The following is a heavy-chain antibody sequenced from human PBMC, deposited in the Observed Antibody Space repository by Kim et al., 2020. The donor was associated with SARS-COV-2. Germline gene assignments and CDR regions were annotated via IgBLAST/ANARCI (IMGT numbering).Heavy chain of an antibody. CDR2: IYQSGST. CDR1: GYSISSGYY. Sequence: SETLSLTCTVSGYSISSGYYWGWVRQSPGKGLEWIASIYQSGSTYYNPSLRSRVTISVDTSRNQFSLKVRSVTAADTAMYYCTRGLQSDDYYYGMDVWG. CDR3: TRGLQSDDYYYGMDV. D-gene: IGHD4-4*01. V-gene: IGHV4-38-2*02. J-gene: IGHJ6*02.